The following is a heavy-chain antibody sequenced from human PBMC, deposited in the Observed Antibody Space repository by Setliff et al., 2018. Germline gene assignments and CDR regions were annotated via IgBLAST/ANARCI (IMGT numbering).Heavy chain of an antibody. D-gene: IGHD3-22*01. CDR3: ARINFYVSSGYYYAPDY. J-gene: IGHJ4*02. CDR2: ISPYNGKT. CDR1: GYTFNTHG. Sequence: GASVKVSCKSYGYTFNTHGISWVRQAPGQRPEWMGWISPYNGKTRSIERFQGRLTLTIDTSTGTAYMELGSLTSDDTAVYYCARINFYVSSGYYYAPDYWGPGTLVTVSS. V-gene: IGHV1-18*01.